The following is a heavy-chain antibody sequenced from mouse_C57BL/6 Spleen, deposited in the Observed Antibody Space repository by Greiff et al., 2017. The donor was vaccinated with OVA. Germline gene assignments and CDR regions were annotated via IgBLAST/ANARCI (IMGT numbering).Heavy chain of an antibody. CDR1: GYSFTGYY. D-gene: IGHD1-1*01. CDR3: ARGDYGSSPWFAY. V-gene: IGHV1-42*01. CDR2: INPSTGGT. Sequence: VQLKQSGPELVKPGASVKISCKASGYSFTGYYMNWVKQSPEKSLEWIGEINPSTGGTTYNQKFKAKATLTVDKSSSTAYMQLKSLTSEDSAVYYCARGDYGSSPWFAYWGQGTLVTVSA. J-gene: IGHJ3*01.